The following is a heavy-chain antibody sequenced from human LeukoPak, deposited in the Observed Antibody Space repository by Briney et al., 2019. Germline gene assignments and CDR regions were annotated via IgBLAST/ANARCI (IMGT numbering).Heavy chain of an antibody. CDR2: ISGSGGST. Sequence: GGSLRLSCAASGFTFSSYAMSWVRQAPGKGLEWVSAISGSGGSTYYADSVKGRFTISRDNSKNTLYLQMNFLRADDTVVYYCAKRDWTLELPNWGQGTLVTVSS. D-gene: IGHD1-7*01. J-gene: IGHJ4*02. CDR3: AKRDWTLELPN. CDR1: GFTFSSYA. V-gene: IGHV3-23*01.